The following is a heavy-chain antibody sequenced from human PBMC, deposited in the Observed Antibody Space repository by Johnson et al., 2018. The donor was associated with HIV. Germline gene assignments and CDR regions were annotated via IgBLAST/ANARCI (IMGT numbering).Heavy chain of an antibody. J-gene: IGHJ3*02. CDR3: AKEYSSPYGDYDGDAFDI. Sequence: QVQLVESGGGVVRPGRSLRLSCAASGFTFSSYGMHWVRQAPGKGLEWVAVIWYDGSNKYYVDSVKGRFTISRDNSKNTLYLQMNSLRAEDTAVYYCAKEYSSPYGDYDGDAFDIWGQGTMVTVSS. CDR2: IWYDGSNK. CDR1: GFTFSSYG. V-gene: IGHV3-30*18. D-gene: IGHD4-17*01.